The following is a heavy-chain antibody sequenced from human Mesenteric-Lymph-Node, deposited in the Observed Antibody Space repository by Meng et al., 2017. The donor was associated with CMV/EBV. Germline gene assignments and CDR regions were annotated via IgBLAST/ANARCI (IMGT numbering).Heavy chain of an antibody. CDR3: AKGDKGEVLGSVDFDI. D-gene: IGHD3-16*01. Sequence: GESLKISCAASGSTFSSYAMGWVRQAPGKGLEWVSAIGVSGGSKDYADSVKGRFTISRDNSKNTLYLQMHSLRADDTAVYYCAKGDKGEVLGSVDFDIWGQGTVVTVSS. J-gene: IGHJ3*02. CDR2: IGVSGGSK. CDR1: GSTFSSYA. V-gene: IGHV3-23*01.